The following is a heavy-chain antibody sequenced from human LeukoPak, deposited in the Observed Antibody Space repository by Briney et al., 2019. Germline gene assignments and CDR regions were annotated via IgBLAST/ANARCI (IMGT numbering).Heavy chain of an antibody. CDR2: IYYSGST. CDR1: GGSISSYY. V-gene: IGHV4-59*08. CDR3: ARLDRPGGSADY. J-gene: IGHJ4*02. Sequence: SETLSLTCTVSGGSISSYYWSWIRQPPGKGLEWIGFIYYSGSTNYNPSLKSRVTISLDASKNQFSLKLSSVTAADTAVYYCARLDRPGGSADYWGQGTLVTVSS.